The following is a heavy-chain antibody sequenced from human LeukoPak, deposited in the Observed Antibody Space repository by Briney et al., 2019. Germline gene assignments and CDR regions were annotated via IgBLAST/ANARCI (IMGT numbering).Heavy chain of an antibody. D-gene: IGHD6-13*01. J-gene: IGHJ4*02. V-gene: IGHV4-34*01. CDR3: ARWAYSSSWYGVRYFDY. CDR2: INHSGST. CDR1: GGSFSGYY. Sequence: PSETLSPTCAVYGGSFSGYYWSWIRQPPGKGLEWIGEINHSGSTNYNPSLKSRVTISVDTSKNQFSLKLSSVTAADTAVYYCARWAYSSSWYGVRYFDYWGQGTLVTVSS.